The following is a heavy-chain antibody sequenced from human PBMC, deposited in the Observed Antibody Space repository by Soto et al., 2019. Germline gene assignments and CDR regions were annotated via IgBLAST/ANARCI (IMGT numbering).Heavy chain of an antibody. CDR1: GFTFSSYW. Sequence: GGSLRLSCAASGFTFSSYWMSWVRQAPGKGLEWVSNIRDSGGKTYYVDSVKGRFTISRDNAKNSLYLQMNSLRAEDTAVYYCAKSLGYNWNDQVFDYWGQGTLVTVSS. V-gene: IGHV3-7*03. CDR3: AKSLGYNWNDQVFDY. CDR2: IRDSGGKT. D-gene: IGHD1-20*01. J-gene: IGHJ4*02.